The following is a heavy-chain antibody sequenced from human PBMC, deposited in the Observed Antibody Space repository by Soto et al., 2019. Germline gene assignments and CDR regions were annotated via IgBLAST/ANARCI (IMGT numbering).Heavy chain of an antibody. CDR3: ASKLGLRYFDWSDYYYGMDV. V-gene: IGHV3-53*01. D-gene: IGHD3-9*01. Sequence: LRLSCAASGFTVSSNYMSWVRQAPGKGLEWVSVIYSGGSTYYADSVKGRFTISRDNSKNTLYLQMNSLRAEDTAVYYCASKLGLRYFDWSDYYYGMDVWGQGTTVTVSS. CDR1: GFTVSSNY. J-gene: IGHJ6*02. CDR2: IYSGGST.